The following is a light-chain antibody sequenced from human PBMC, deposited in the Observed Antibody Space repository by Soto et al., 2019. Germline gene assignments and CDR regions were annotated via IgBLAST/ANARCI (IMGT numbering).Light chain of an antibody. CDR3: QQWESSTEHWV. J-gene: IGLJ3*02. CDR1: NMGSKD. CDR2: SDS. V-gene: IGLV3-12*02. Sequence: SYELTQPHSVSVATAQMARVTCGGNNMGSKDVHWYQQKPGQDPVVVIYSDSNRPSGIPERFSGSNPGNTATLTISRSEAGDEADFSCQQWESSTEHWVFGGGTKLTVL.